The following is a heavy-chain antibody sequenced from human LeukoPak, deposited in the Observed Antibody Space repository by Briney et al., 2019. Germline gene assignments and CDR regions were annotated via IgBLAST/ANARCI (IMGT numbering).Heavy chain of an antibody. CDR2: INPSGGTT. J-gene: IGHJ3*02. V-gene: IGHV1-46*01. CDR3: ARVRVRGLRTNAFDI. D-gene: IGHD3-10*01. CDR1: GYTFTTYY. Sequence: ASVKVSCKASGYTFTTYYMHWVRQAPGQGLEWMGIINPSGGTTGYAQKFQGRLTMTRDTSTTTVCMELSSLRSEDTAVYYCARVRVRGLRTNAFDIWGQGTMVTVSS.